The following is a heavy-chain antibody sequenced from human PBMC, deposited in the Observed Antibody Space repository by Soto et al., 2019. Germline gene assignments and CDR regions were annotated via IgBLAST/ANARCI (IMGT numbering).Heavy chain of an antibody. J-gene: IGHJ4*02. CDR2: IYYRGNT. CDR3: ARTVYGDYFDY. V-gene: IGHV4-31*03. CDR1: GGSINTDGYY. D-gene: IGHD4-17*01. Sequence: SETLSLTCTVSGGSINTDGYYWSWIRQHSGKGLEWIGYIYYRGNTYYNPSLKSRATISIDTSKNQFSLKLSSVTAADTAMYYCARTVYGDYFDYWGQGTLVNVSS.